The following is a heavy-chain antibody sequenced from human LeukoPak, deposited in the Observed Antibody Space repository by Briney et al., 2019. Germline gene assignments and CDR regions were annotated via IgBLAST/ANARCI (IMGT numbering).Heavy chain of an antibody. CDR3: TTDRNAGFDN. V-gene: IGHV3-15*01. D-gene: IGHD1-1*01. J-gene: IGHJ4*02. CDR1: GFTFSSYA. CDR2: IKSKTDGGTI. Sequence: PGGSLRLSCAASGFTFSSYAMSWVRQAPGKGLEWVGRIKSKTDGGTIDYAAPVKGRVTISRDDSKKTLYLQMNSLKTEDTAVYYCTTDRNAGFDNWGQGTLVTVSS.